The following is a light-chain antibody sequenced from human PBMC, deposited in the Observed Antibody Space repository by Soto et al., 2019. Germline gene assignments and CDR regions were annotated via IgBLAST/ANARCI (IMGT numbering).Light chain of an antibody. CDR3: AAWDDTLNGLV. CDR1: TSNIGSNI. V-gene: IGLV1-44*01. CDR2: NNN. Sequence: QSVLTQPPSASGTPGQRISISCSGRTSNIGSNIVAWYQHLPGTAPKLLIYNNNQRPSGAPDRFFGSKSGSSASLAISGLQPDDESHYYCAAWDDTLNGLVFGGGTKLTVL. J-gene: IGLJ3*02.